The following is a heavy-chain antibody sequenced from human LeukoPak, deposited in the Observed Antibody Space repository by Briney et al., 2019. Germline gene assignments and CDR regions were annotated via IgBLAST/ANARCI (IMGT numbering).Heavy chain of an antibody. D-gene: IGHD1-26*01. CDR2: TSYDGSNK. Sequence: GRSLRLSCAASGFTFSSYAMHWVRQAPGKGLEWVAVTSYDGSNKYYADSVKGRFTISRDNSKNTLYLQMNSLRAEDTAVYYCARDGSGSYFLDFDYWGQGTLVTVSS. J-gene: IGHJ4*02. V-gene: IGHV3-30-3*01. CDR3: ARDGSGSYFLDFDY. CDR1: GFTFSSYA.